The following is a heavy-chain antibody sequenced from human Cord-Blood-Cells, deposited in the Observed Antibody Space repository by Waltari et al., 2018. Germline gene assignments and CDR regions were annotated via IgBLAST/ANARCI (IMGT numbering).Heavy chain of an antibody. J-gene: IGHJ4*02. Sequence: QVQLVQSGAEVTTPGASVKFSCKASGYTSASYYCQWVSQAPGQWLEWMGIINPSGGSKSYAQKFQGRVTMTRHTSTSTVYRELSSLRSEDTAMYYCASGVGVLDYFDYWGQGTLVTVSS. CDR3: ASGVGVLDYFDY. V-gene: IGHV1-46*01. D-gene: IGHD3-10*01. CDR2: INPSGGSK. CDR1: GYTSASYY.